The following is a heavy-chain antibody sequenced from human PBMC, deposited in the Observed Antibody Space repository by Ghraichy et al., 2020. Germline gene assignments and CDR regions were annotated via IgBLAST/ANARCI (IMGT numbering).Heavy chain of an antibody. CDR3: ARDPTYCSRTRCSLGY. CDR2: ISYSGGT. V-gene: IGHV4-30-4*01. CDR1: GGSVTSNDFY. Sequence: SETLSLTCTVSGGSVTSNDFYWSWVRQPPGKGLEWIGYISYSGGTYYNPSLKSRVAMSIDRSKNLFSLKLTSVTAADTAVYYCARDPTYCSRTRCSLGYWGQGILVTVSS. J-gene: IGHJ4*02. D-gene: IGHD2-2*01.